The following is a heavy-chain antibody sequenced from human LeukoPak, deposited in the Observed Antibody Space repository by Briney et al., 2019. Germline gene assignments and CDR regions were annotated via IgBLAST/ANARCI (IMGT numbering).Heavy chain of an antibody. CDR2: TTGGLSST. CDR3: ARDGDGYNSHYFDY. J-gene: IGHJ4*02. V-gene: IGHV3-23*01. D-gene: IGHD5-24*01. Sequence: PGGSLRLSCAASGFTSSSYVMSWVRQAPGKGLQWVSSTTGGLSSTHYYADSVKGRFIISRDNSKYTLYLQMNSLRAEDTAVYYCARDGDGYNSHYFDYWGQGTLVTVSS. CDR1: GFTSSSYV.